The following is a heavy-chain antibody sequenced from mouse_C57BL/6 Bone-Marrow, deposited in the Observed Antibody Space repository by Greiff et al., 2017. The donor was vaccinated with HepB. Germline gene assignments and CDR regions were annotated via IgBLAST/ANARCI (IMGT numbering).Heavy chain of an antibody. V-gene: IGHV1-69*01. CDR1: GYTFTSYW. J-gene: IGHJ3*01. Sequence: VQLQQSGAELVMPGASVKLSCKASGYTFTSYWMHWVKQRPGQGLEWIGEIDPSDSYTNYNQKFKGKSTLTVDKSSSTAYMQLSSLTSEDSAVYYCATYYGSSWFAYWGQGTLVTVSA. D-gene: IGHD1-1*01. CDR2: IDPSDSYT. CDR3: ATYYGSSWFAY.